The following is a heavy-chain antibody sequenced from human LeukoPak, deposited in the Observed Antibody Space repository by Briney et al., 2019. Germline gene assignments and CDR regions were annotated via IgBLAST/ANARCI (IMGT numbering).Heavy chain of an antibody. CDR2: VIPNLSIA. D-gene: IGHD2-15*01. J-gene: IGHJ4*02. V-gene: IGHV1-69*04. CDR3: ASGSRIRWFAWPHATGDY. CDR1: GCSFSNYA. Sequence: SSVTVSHQASGCSFSNYAIRWLRQAPGPGLEWVEKVIPNLSIAVNAQKVKGRVTITGKKSTSTAYMEVSTLRSEDRAVYDWASGSRIRWFAWPHATGDYWGERALFTVSS.